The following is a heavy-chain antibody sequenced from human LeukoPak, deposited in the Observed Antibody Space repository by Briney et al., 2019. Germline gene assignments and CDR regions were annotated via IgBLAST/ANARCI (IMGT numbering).Heavy chain of an antibody. J-gene: IGHJ5*02. V-gene: IGHV4-61*02. CDR2: IYTSGST. Sequence: SETLSLTCTVSGGSISSSSYYWSWIRQPAGKGLEWIGRIYTSGSTNYNPSLKSRVTMSVDTSKNQFSLKLSSVTAADTAVYYCAREGYDFWSGYYRKDWFDPWGQGTLVTVSS. CDR1: GGSISSSSYY. D-gene: IGHD3-3*01. CDR3: AREGYDFWSGYYRKDWFDP.